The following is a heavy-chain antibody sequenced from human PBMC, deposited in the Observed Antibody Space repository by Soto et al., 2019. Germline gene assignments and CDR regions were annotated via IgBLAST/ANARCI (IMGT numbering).Heavy chain of an antibody. D-gene: IGHD3-10*01. CDR3: ARARYDSAGSSLGRRLDV. CDR2: IFFTGAT. V-gene: IGHV4-61*01. Sequence: QVQLQESGPGLVKPSGTLSLICIVSGDSVTFCHHYWSWIRQPPGKGLEWIGHIFFTGATNYSPSLTSRVAMSVDSSYVQFSLHLTSVTAAYSAVYYWARARYDSAGSSLGRRLDVWGQGTTVTVSS. J-gene: IGHJ6*02. CDR1: GDSVTFCHHY.